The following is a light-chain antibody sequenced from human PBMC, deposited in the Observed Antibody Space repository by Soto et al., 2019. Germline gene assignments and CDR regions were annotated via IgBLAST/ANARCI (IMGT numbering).Light chain of an antibody. J-gene: IGKJ5*01. V-gene: IGKV1-5*03. CDR2: KAS. Sequence: IHITPSPSSPSGCGWDLVTITFRASQTISSWLAWYQQKPGKAPKLLIYKASTLKSGVPSRFSGSGSGTDFTLTISSLQPEDFATYYCQQSYSTPITFGQGTRLEIK. CDR3: QQSYSTPIT. CDR1: QTISSW.